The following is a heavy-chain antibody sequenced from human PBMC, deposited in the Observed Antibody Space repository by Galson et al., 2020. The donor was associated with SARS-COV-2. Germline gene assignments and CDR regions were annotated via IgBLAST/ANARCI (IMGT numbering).Heavy chain of an antibody. CDR3: ARGVLPLDY. CDR2: IYSGST. V-gene: IGHV4-4*07. CDR1: GDSINPYY. J-gene: IGHJ4*02. Sequence: SETLSLTCTVSGDSINPYYWSWIRQPAGKGLEWMGRIYSGSTNYSPSLKSRVTMSVDTSKNQLSLKLTSVTAADTAIYYCARGVLPLDYWGQGTLVTVSS.